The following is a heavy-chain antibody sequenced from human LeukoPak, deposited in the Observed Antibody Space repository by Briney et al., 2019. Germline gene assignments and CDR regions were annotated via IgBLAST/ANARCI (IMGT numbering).Heavy chain of an antibody. V-gene: IGHV3-21*01. Sequence: PGGSLRLSCAASGFTFSSYGMSRVRQAPGKGLEWVSSITSSSSYIYYADSVKGRFTISRDNAKKSVYLQMNSLRAEDTAVYYCARGSTYSSGWYTGFDYWGQGTLVTVSS. J-gene: IGHJ4*02. D-gene: IGHD6-19*01. CDR2: ITSSSSYI. CDR3: ARGSTYSSGWYTGFDY. CDR1: GFTFSSYG.